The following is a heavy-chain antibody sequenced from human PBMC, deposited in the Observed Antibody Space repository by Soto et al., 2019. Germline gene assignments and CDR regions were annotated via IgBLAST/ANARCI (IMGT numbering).Heavy chain of an antibody. J-gene: IGHJ4*02. D-gene: IGHD6-13*01. Sequence: QVQLVQSGAEVKKPGASVKVSCKASGYTFTSYAMHWVRQAPGQRLEWMGWINAGNGNTKYSQKLQGRVTISRDTSASTAYMELSSLRSEDTAVYYCARGVFGSWYGTLDYWGQGTLVTVSS. V-gene: IGHV1-3*01. CDR3: ARGVFGSWYGTLDY. CDR1: GYTFTSYA. CDR2: INAGNGNT.